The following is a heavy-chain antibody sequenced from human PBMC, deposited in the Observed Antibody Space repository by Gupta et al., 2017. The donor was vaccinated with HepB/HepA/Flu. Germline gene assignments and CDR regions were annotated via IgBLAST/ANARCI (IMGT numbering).Heavy chain of an antibody. CDR2: IRNKANSYPT. J-gene: IGHJ4*02. CDR3: ATPGEQRGY. Sequence: DVHLVESGGGFVQPDGSLRLSCPPAGFLFSDRYMDWVRQAPGKGLEWVGRIRNKANSYPTEYVASGKGRFIVSRDDSKNSVLLQMNSLNIEDTAVYYCATPGEQRGYWGQGALVTVSS. CDR1: GFLFSDRY. V-gene: IGHV3-72*01. D-gene: IGHD6-25*01.